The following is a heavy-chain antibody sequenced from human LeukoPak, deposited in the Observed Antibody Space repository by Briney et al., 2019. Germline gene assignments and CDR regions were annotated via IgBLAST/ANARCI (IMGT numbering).Heavy chain of an antibody. CDR1: HGSFSTYY. D-gene: IGHD5-24*01. CDR3: ARAGDGYYYYYYMDV. V-gene: IGHV4-59*08. CDR2: IFSSESSIT. J-gene: IGHJ6*03. Sequence: PSEALSLPGSFSHGSFSTYYWGWIRPPPGKRLEWIGYIFSSESSITNYNPSLNGRVTISVDTSKNQFSLTLNSVTAADTAVYYCARAGDGYYYYYYMDVWGKGTTVTVSS.